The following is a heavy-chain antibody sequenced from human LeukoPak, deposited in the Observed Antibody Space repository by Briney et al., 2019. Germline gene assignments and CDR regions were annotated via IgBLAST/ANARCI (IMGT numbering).Heavy chain of an antibody. Sequence: ASVKVSCKASGYTFTSYGISWVRQAPGHGLEWMGWISAYNGNTNYAQKLQGRVTMTTDTSTSTAYMELRSLRSDDTAVDYCARSRPYYSSPLFDYWGQGTLVTVSS. J-gene: IGHJ4*02. D-gene: IGHD3-10*01. V-gene: IGHV1-18*01. CDR2: ISAYNGNT. CDR3: ARSRPYYSSPLFDY. CDR1: GYTFTSYG.